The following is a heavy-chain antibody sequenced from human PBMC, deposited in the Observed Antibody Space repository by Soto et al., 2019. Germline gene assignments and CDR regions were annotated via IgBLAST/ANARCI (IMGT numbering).Heavy chain of an antibody. D-gene: IGHD6-19*01. J-gene: IGHJ4*02. Sequence: WGSLRLSCTASGFNFRSYAMSWFRQAPGKGLEWVSIISSNGESTYHTGATYYADSVKGRFTISRDNSKNTLYLQMNSLRAEDTAVYYCANGVRGRAVAGPLGYWGQGTLVTVSS. V-gene: IGHV3-23*01. CDR1: GFNFRSYA. CDR2: ISSNGESTYHTGAT. CDR3: ANGVRGRAVAGPLGY.